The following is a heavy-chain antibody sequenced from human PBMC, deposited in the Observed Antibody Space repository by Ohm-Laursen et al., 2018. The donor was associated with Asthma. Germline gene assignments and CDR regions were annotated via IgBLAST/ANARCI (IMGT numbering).Heavy chain of an antibody. V-gene: IGHV3-23*01. J-gene: IGHJ4*02. CDR3: ANAWRGAYNSHC. CDR2: ITDSGSNI. D-gene: IGHD5-24*01. Sequence: SLGLSCAASGFTFRHHGMSWVRQAPGKGLEWVSTITDSGSNIDYADSVKGRFTISRDNSKNTLYLQMNSLRAEDTAIYYCANAWRGAYNSHCWGQGTLVTVSS. CDR1: GFTFRHHG.